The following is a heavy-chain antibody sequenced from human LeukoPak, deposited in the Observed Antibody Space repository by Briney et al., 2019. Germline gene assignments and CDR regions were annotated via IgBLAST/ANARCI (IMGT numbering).Heavy chain of an antibody. D-gene: IGHD3-10*01. CDR3: ARMGLRGLSSPYGMDV. Sequence: SETLSLTCAVYGGSFSGYYWSRIRQPPGKGLEWIGEINHSGSTNYNPSLKSRVTISVDTSKNQFSLKLSSVTAADTAVYYCARMGLRGLSSPYGMDVWGQGTTVTVSS. CDR1: GGSFSGYY. V-gene: IGHV4-34*01. J-gene: IGHJ6*02. CDR2: INHSGST.